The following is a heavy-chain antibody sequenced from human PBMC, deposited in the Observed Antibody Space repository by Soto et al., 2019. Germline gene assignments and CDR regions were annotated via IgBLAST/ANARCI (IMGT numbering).Heavy chain of an antibody. J-gene: IGHJ3*01. Sequence: ETLSLTCDVYGGSFSGYYWGWIRQAPGKGLEWIVDINLSGSPNYNPSLQSRVSVSLDSSKTHFSLKLSSVTAADTAVYYCATFPPEGRTAAPRGDDAFDLWGQGTLVTVSS. CDR1: GGSFSGYY. D-gene: IGHD3-10*01. CDR2: INLSGSP. V-gene: IGHV4-34*01. CDR3: ATFPPEGRTAAPRGDDAFDL.